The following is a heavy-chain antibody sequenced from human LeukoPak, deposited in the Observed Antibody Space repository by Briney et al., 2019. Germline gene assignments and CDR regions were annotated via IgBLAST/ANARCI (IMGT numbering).Heavy chain of an antibody. J-gene: IGHJ6*02. CDR1: GYTFTGYY. D-gene: IGHD2-2*01. Sequence: ASVKVSCKASGYTFTGYYMHWVRQAPGQGLEWMGWINPNSGGTNYAQKFQGRVTMTRDTPISTAYMELSRLRSDDTAVYYCARAGGSSSTSREAPAEYGMDVWGQGTTVTASS. CDR2: INPNSGGT. V-gene: IGHV1-2*02. CDR3: ARAGGSSSTSREAPAEYGMDV.